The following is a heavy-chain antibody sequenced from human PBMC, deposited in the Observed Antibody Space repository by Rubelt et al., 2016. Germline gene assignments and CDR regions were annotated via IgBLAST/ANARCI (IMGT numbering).Heavy chain of an antibody. V-gene: IGHV4-38-2*02. J-gene: IGHJ4*02. CDR2: IYHSGST. CDR3: ARDHSSGWYLEGFFDY. CDR1: GYSISSGYY. D-gene: IGHD6-19*01. Sequence: QVQLQESGPGLVKPSETLSLTCTVSGYSISSGYYWGWIRQPPGKGLEWIGSIYHSGSTYYNPSLKSRVTISVDTAKNQFSLKLSSVTAADTAVYDCARDHSSGWYLEGFFDYWGQGTLVTVSS.